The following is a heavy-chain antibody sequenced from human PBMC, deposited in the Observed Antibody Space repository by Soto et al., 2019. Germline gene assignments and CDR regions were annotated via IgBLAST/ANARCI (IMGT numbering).Heavy chain of an antibody. J-gene: IGHJ3*02. CDR2: IYYSGST. V-gene: IGHV4-59*08. Sequence: QVQLQESGPGLVKPSETLSLTCTVSGGSISSYYWSWIRQPPGKGLEWIGYIYYSGSTNYNPSLKSRVTISVDTSKNQFSLKLSSVTAADTAVYYCAAGYCSGGSCPGPNAFDIWGQGTMVTVSS. D-gene: IGHD2-15*01. CDR3: AAGYCSGGSCPGPNAFDI. CDR1: GGSISSYY.